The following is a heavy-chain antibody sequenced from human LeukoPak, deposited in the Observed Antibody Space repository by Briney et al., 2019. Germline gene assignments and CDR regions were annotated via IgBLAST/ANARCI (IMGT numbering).Heavy chain of an antibody. CDR3: AKKVLTVTTWYFDY. CDR1: GFTFSSHA. J-gene: IGHJ4*02. Sequence: GGSLRLSCAASGFTFSSHAMSWVRQAPGKGLEWVAGINGKGGSTYYADSVTVRFTISIDNSNNILYLQMNILRAKDTAVYYCAKKVLTVTTWYFDYRGQGTLVTVSS. CDR2: INGKGGST. V-gene: IGHV3-23*01. D-gene: IGHD4-17*01.